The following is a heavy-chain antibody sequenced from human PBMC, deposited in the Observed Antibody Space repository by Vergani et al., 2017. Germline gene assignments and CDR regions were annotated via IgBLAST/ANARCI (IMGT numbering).Heavy chain of an antibody. J-gene: IGHJ4*02. Sequence: QVQLQQWGAGLLKPSEILSLTCAVYGGSFSGYYWSRIRQPPGKGLGWIGESNHSGSTNYNPSLKSRVTISVDPSKNQFSLKLSSVTAADTAVYYCARGAEWELLVYWGQGTLVTVSS. CDR2: SNHSGST. D-gene: IGHD1-26*01. CDR1: GGSFSGYY. V-gene: IGHV4-34*01. CDR3: ARGAEWELLVY.